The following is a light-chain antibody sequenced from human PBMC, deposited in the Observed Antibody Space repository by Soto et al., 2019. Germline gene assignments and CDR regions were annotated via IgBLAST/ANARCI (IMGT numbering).Light chain of an antibody. V-gene: IGKV1-6*01. CDR3: IQERSYPYT. Sequence: AIQMTQSPSSLSASAGDRVTIACRASQGIGSDLGWYQQKAGKAPKLLIYDASSLQSGVPSRLSGSGSGTDFTLTISSLQPEDFATNHCIQERSYPYTFGQGTTLEIK. J-gene: IGKJ2*01. CDR2: DAS. CDR1: QGIGSD.